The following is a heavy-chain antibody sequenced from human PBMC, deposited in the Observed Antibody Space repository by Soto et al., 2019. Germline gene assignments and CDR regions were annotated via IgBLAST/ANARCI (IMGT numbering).Heavy chain of an antibody. D-gene: IGHD3-22*01. J-gene: IGHJ6*02. CDR3: AITGITMIVVVRDYYYYGMDV. Sequence: SVKVSCKASGGTFSSYTISWVRQAPGQGLEWMGGIIPIFGTANYAQKFQGRVTITADESTSTAYMELSSLRSEDTAVYYCAITGITMIVVVRDYYYYGMDVWGQGTTVTVSS. V-gene: IGHV1-69*13. CDR2: IIPIFGTA. CDR1: GGTFSSYT.